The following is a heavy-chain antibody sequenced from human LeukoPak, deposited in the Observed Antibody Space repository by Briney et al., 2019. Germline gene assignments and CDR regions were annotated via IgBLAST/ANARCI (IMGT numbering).Heavy chain of an antibody. J-gene: IGHJ4*02. Sequence: GGSLRLSCAASGFTFSSYAMSWVRQAPGKGLEWVSVIYSGGTTHYADSVKGRFTISRDNSKNTLYLQMNSLRVEDTAVYYCARDLSGWGQGTLVTVSS. CDR2: IYSGGTT. CDR1: GFTFSSYA. CDR3: ARDLSG. V-gene: IGHV3-53*01.